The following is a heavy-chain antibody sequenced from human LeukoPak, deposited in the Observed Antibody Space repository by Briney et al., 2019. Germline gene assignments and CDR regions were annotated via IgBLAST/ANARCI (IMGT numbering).Heavy chain of an antibody. J-gene: IGHJ5*02. V-gene: IGHV1-69*13. CDR2: IIPIFGTA. CDR3: ASNPNHYDFWSGYWTPNWFDP. D-gene: IGHD3-3*01. Sequence: SVKVSCKASGGTFSSYAISWVRQAPGQGLEWMGGIIPIFGTANYAQKFQGRVTITADESTSTAYMELSSLRSEDTAVYYCASNPNHYDFWSGYWTPNWFDPWGQGTLVTVSS. CDR1: GGTFSSYA.